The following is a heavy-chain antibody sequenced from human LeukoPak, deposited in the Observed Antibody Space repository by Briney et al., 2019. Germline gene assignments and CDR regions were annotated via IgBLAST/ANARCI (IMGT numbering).Heavy chain of an antibody. CDR2: ISTTSNYI. Sequence: GGSLRLSCAASGFTFSSYSMNWVRQAPGKGLEWVSSISTTSNYIFYADSVKGRFTISRDNVKNTLYLQMNSLRAEDTAVYYCARDAPPVVWGQGALVTVSS. CDR1: GFTFSSYS. CDR3: ARDAPPVV. V-gene: IGHV3-21*01. J-gene: IGHJ4*02. D-gene: IGHD3-16*02.